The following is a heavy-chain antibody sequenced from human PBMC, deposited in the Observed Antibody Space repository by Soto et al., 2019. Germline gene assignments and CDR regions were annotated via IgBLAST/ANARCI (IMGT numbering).Heavy chain of an antibody. D-gene: IGHD3-22*01. CDR3: STTISDYDTSGYYFTGFDP. Sequence: QLQLQESGPGLLKPSETLSLTCSVSGGSISGDTFYWGWLRQPPGNGLEWIGSLYYRGSTYYNPSLKGRGTISAAPSKNQYSLMLTSVTAADTAVYFCSTTISDYDTSGYYFTGFDPWCQGTLVTASS. CDR1: GGSISGDTFY. V-gene: IGHV4-39*01. J-gene: IGHJ5*02. CDR2: LYYRGST.